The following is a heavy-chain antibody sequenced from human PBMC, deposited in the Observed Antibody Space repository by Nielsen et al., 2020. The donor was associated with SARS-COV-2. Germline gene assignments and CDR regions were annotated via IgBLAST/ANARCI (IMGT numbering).Heavy chain of an antibody. V-gene: IGHV5-51*01. CDR3: ARLGDTAMVHDY. CDR1: GYSFTSYW. D-gene: IGHD5-18*01. Sequence: GGSLRLSCKGSGYSFTSYWIGWVRQMPGKGLERMGIIYPGDSDTRYSPSFQGQVTISADKSISTAYLQWSSLKASDTAMYYCARLGDTAMVHDYWGQGTLVTVSS. J-gene: IGHJ4*02. CDR2: IYPGDSDT.